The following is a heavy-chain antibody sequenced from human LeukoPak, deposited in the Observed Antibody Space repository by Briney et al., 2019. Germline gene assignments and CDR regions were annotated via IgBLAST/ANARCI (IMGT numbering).Heavy chain of an antibody. D-gene: IGHD1-26*01. Sequence: GGSLRLSCVAGGFTFSDRYMSWIRQAPGKGMEWVAYISPNADIIHYADSVKGRFTISRDNAKNSLYLQMNSLRAEDTALYYCARSIEWEPQASDYWGQGTLVTVSS. J-gene: IGHJ4*02. CDR3: ARSIEWEPQASDY. CDR2: ISPNADII. V-gene: IGHV3-11*01. CDR1: GFTFSDRY.